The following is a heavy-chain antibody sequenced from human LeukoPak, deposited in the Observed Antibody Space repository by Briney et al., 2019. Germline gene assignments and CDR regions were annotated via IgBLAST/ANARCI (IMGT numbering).Heavy chain of an antibody. CDR2: ISGSGGST. CDR1: GFTFSNHA. Sequence: GGPLRLSCAASGFTFSNHAMTWVRQAPGKGLEWVSTISGSGGSTYYADSVKGRFTISRDNSKNTLYLQMNSLRAEDTAVYYCAKSSGSSGWYVQDYWGQGTLVTVSS. CDR3: AKSSGSSGWYVQDY. J-gene: IGHJ4*02. D-gene: IGHD6-19*01. V-gene: IGHV3-23*01.